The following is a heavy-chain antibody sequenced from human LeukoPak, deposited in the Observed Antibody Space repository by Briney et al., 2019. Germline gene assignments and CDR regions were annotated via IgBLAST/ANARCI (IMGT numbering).Heavy chain of an antibody. Sequence: PSETLSLTCTVSGGSISSYYWSWIRQPPGKGLEGIGYIYYSGSTNYNPSLKSRVTISVDTSKNQFSLKLSSVTAADTAVYYCARHGNLSKTYYFDYWGQGTLVTVSS. CDR1: GGSISSYY. CDR3: ARHGNLSKTYYFDY. V-gene: IGHV4-59*08. D-gene: IGHD4-23*01. J-gene: IGHJ4*02. CDR2: IYYSGST.